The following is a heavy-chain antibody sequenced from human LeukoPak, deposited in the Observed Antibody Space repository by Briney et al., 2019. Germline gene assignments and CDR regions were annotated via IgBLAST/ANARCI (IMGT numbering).Heavy chain of an antibody. CDR1: GFTFSNAW. V-gene: IGHV3-15*01. J-gene: IGHJ1*01. CDR2: IKSKTDGGTT. D-gene: IGHD6-13*01. Sequence: GGSLRLSCAASGFTFSNAWMSWVRRAPGKGLEWVGRIKSKTDGGTTDYAAPVKGRFTISRDDSKNTLYLQMNSLKTEDTAVYYCTTTPEGPIAAAGTGYFQHWGQGTLVTVSS. CDR3: TTTPEGPIAAAGTGYFQH.